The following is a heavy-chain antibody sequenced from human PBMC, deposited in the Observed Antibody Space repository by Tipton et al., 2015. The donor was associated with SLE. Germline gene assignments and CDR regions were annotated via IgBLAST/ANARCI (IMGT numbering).Heavy chain of an antibody. D-gene: IGHD6-19*01. CDR3: ARDGLSVAGTLDV. Sequence: TLSLTCTVSGGAISSHYWSWIRQPPGKGLEWIGYIYYSGCTNYNPSLKSRVTISVDTSKNQFSLKLSSVTAADTAVYYCARDGLSVAGTLDVWGQGTTVTVSS. CDR2: IYYSGCT. J-gene: IGHJ6*02. V-gene: IGHV4-59*11. CDR1: GGAISSHY.